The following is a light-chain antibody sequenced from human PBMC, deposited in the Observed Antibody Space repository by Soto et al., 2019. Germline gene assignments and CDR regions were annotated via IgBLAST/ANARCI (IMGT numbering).Light chain of an antibody. CDR1: SSDVGSYNL. CDR3: FSYAGSSTYV. CDR2: EGS. J-gene: IGLJ1*01. Sequence: QSALTQPASVSGSPGQSLTISCAATSSDVGSYNLVSWYQNRPGKAPKLMIYEGSKRPSGVSNRFSGSKSGNTASLTISGLQAADEADYFCFSYAGSSTYVFGTGTKVTVL. V-gene: IGLV2-23*01.